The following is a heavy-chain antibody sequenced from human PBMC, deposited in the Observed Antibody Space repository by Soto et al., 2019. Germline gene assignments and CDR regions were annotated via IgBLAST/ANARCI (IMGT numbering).Heavy chain of an antibody. V-gene: IGHV1-2*02. D-gene: IGHD2-2*01. CDR3: ARQSCGSTSCFYDY. CDR1: GGTFSSYA. J-gene: IGHJ4*02. CDR2: LNPNSGAT. Sequence: ASVKVSCKASGGTFSSYAISWVRQAPGQGLEWMGWLNPNSGATDFAQRFQGRVTLTSDTSISTAYMELNRLTSDDTAVFYCARQSCGSTSCFYDYWGPGTLVTVSS.